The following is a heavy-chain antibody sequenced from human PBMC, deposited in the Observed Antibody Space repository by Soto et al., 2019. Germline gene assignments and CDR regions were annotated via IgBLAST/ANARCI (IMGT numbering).Heavy chain of an antibody. V-gene: IGHV4-4*02. Sequence: PSETLSLTCTVSGDSISSRNWWNWVRQPPGKGLEWIGQISHVGNSNYNPSLQSRVTISVDTSKNQFSLKLSSVTAADTAVYYCARFDYYDSSGYLDFGPKWGQGTLVTVSS. J-gene: IGHJ4*02. D-gene: IGHD3-22*01. CDR1: GDSISSRNW. CDR2: ISHVGNS. CDR3: ARFDYYDSSGYLDFGPK.